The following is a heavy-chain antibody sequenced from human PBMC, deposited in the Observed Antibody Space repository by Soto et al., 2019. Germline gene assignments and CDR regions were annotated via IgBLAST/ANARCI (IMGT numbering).Heavy chain of an antibody. V-gene: IGHV4-34*01. D-gene: IGHD3-3*01. Sequence: PXETLSLTCAAHDGSFTDYFWTWIRQPPGKGLEWIGEINHTGGTHYNPSLKSRVTMSVDTSKNQFSLRLSSVTAADTAIYYCATRITVFGLLIPPFDPWGQGTQVTVSS. J-gene: IGHJ5*02. CDR2: INHTGGT. CDR1: DGSFTDYF. CDR3: ATRITVFGLLIPPFDP.